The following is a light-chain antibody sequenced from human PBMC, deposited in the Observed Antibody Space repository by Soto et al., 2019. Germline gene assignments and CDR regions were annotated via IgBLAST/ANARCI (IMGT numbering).Light chain of an antibody. CDR3: QQYNNWPLT. CDR1: ESVSSN. J-gene: IGKJ4*01. CDR2: GAS. V-gene: IGKV3-15*01. Sequence: GMKLSPATLSVSKGERATLSCRASESVSSNLAWYQQKPGQAPRLLIYGASTRATGIPARFSGSGSGTEFTLTISSLQSEDFAVYYCQQYNNWPLTFGGGGKVDNK.